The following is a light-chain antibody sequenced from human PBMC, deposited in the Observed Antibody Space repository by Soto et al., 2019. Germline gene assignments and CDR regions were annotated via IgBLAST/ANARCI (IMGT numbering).Light chain of an antibody. CDR1: QSVSRY. Sequence: DIQMTQSPSSLSASVGDRVSSTCRASQSVSRYLNWYQQKSGAAPKLLIYAASRLQNGVPSRFSGSGSGTDFTLTIAGLEAEALAPYDCHQSYRRPLTFGQGTNLQI. J-gene: IGKJ2*01. CDR2: AAS. CDR3: HQSYRRPLT. V-gene: IGKV1-39*01.